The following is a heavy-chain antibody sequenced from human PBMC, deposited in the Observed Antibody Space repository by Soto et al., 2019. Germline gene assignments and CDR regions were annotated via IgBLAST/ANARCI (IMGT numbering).Heavy chain of an antibody. CDR2: IIPIFGTA. V-gene: IGHV1-69*13. CDR3: AGSSYYDSSGYYYFDY. J-gene: IGHJ4*02. Sequence: ASVKVSCKASGGTFSSYAISWVRQAPGQGLEWMGGIIPIFGTANYAQKFQGRVTITADESTSTAYMELSSLRSEDTAVYYCAGSSYYDSSGYYYFDYWGQGTLVTVSS. D-gene: IGHD3-22*01. CDR1: GGTFSSYA.